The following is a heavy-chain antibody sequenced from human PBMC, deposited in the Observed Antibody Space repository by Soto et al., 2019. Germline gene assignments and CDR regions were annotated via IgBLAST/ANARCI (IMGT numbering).Heavy chain of an antibody. CDR2: IKQDGSEK. Sequence: GGSLRLSCAASGFTFRSHWMSWVRQAPGKGLEWVANIKQDGSEKYYVDSVKGRATISRDNAKNSLYLQMNSLRAEDTAVYYCARADYYDSSGYYCGNWGQGTLVTVSS. V-gene: IGHV3-7*04. J-gene: IGHJ4*02. CDR1: GFTFRSHW. CDR3: ARADYYDSSGYYCGN. D-gene: IGHD3-22*01.